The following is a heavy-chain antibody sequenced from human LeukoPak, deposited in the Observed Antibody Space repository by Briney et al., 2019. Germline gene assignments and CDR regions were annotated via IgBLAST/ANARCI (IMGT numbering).Heavy chain of an antibody. CDR2: IYHSGST. Sequence: SETLSLTCTVSDYSISSGYYWGWTRQPPGKGLEWIGNIYHSGSTYYNPSLKSRVTISVDTSKNQFSLKLSSVTAADTAVYYCVREVAQQPGYFDLWGRGTLVTVSS. CDR1: DYSISSGYY. D-gene: IGHD6-13*01. J-gene: IGHJ2*01. V-gene: IGHV4-38-2*02. CDR3: VREVAQQPGYFDL.